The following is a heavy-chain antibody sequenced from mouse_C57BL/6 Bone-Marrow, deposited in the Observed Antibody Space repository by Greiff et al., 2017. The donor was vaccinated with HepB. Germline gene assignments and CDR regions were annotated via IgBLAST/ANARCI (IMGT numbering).Heavy chain of an antibody. CDR1: GFTFSSYG. CDR2: ISSGGSYT. J-gene: IGHJ2*01. Sequence: EVMLVESGGDLVKPGGSLKLSCAASGFTFSSYGMSWVRQTPDKRLEWVATISSGGSYTYYPDSVKGRFTISRDNAKNTLYLQMSSLKSEDTAMYYCASPYYSNYLTFDYWGQGTTLTVSS. D-gene: IGHD2-5*01. V-gene: IGHV5-6*01. CDR3: ASPYYSNYLTFDY.